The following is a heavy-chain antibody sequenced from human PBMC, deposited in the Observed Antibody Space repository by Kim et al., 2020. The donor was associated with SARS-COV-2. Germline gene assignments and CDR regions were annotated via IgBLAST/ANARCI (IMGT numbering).Heavy chain of an antibody. D-gene: IGHD2-2*02. J-gene: IGHJ4*02. CDR2: IYYSGST. CDR1: GGSISSSSYY. V-gene: IGHV4-39*01. CDR3: ARHSKEYQLLYLVSAYFDY. Sequence: SETLSLTCTVSGGSISSSSYYWGWIRQPPGKGLEWIGSIYYSGSTYYNPSLKSRVTISVDTSKNQFSLKLSSVTAADTAVYYCARHSKEYQLLYLVSAYFDYSGQGTLVTVSS.